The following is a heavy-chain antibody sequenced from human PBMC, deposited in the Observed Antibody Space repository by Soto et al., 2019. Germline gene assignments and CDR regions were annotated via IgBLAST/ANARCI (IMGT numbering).Heavy chain of an antibody. CDR1: GFTFSSYA. Sequence: EVQLLESGGGLVQPGGSLRLSCAASGFTFSSYAMSWVRQAPGKGLEWVSAISGSGGSTYYADSVTGRFTSSRDNSKNTLYLQMNSLRAEDTAVYYCAKEKSVRLRGYSCYERGFAYWGQGTLVTASS. CDR2: ISGSGGST. V-gene: IGHV3-23*01. CDR3: AKEKSVRLRGYSCYERGFAY. D-gene: IGHD5-12*01. J-gene: IGHJ4*02.